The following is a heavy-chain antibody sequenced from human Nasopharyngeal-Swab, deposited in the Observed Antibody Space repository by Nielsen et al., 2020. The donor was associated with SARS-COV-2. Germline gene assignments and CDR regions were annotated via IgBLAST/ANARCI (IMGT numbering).Heavy chain of an antibody. D-gene: IGHD6-19*01. Sequence: ASVKVSCKASGYTFAHYGVRWVRPAPCQGLVWLGWISVYNGNTGYAQNFQGRVTMTTDTSTNTGYLELRSLRSDDTAVYYCARGNGWYPDHWGQGTLVTVSS. CDR3: ARGNGWYPDH. CDR2: ISVYNGNT. J-gene: IGHJ4*02. V-gene: IGHV1-18*01. CDR1: GYTFAHYG.